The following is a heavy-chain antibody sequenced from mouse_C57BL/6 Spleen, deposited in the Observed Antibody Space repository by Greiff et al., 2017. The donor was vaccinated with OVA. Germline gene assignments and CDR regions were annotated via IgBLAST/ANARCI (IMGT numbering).Heavy chain of an antibody. CDR2: ISDGGSYT. V-gene: IGHV5-4*03. J-gene: IGHJ2*01. Sequence: EVKLVESGGGLVKPGGSLKLSCAASGFTFSSYAMSWVRQTPEKRLEWVATISDGGSYTYYPDNVKGRFTISRDNAKNNLYLQMSHLKSEDTAMYYCARGYDGSSYIDYWGQGTTLTVSS. CDR1: GFTFSSYA. D-gene: IGHD1-1*01. CDR3: ARGYDGSSYIDY.